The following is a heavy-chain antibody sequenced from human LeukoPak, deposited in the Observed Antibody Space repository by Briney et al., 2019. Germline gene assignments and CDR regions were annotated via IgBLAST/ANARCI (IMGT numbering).Heavy chain of an antibody. V-gene: IGHV4-4*07. CDR3: ARLSSGWYMYYFDY. Sequence: SETLSLTCTVSAGSISSYHWSWIRQPAGKGLEWIGRIYTSGSTNYNPSPKSRFTISVDTSKNQFSLKLSSVTAADTAVYYCARLSSGWYMYYFDYWGQGTLVTVSS. CDR1: AGSISSYH. D-gene: IGHD6-19*01. J-gene: IGHJ4*02. CDR2: IYTSGST.